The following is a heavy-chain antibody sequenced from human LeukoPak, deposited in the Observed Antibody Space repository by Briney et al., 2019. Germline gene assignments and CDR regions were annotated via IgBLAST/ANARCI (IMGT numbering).Heavy chain of an antibody. CDR1: GYTFCNAC. V-gene: IGHV3-15*04. Sequence: PGGSLRLPCAASGYTFCNACMIWVRQAPRKGLEWVGSMETIPDGGTVDYAAPVKGRFIISRDDSKNTLYLPMNSLKTEDTAVYYCTTYYSGSGSYTTSDDWGLGTLVTVSS. CDR2: METIPDGGTV. CDR3: TTYYSGSGSYTTSDD. D-gene: IGHD3-10*01. J-gene: IGHJ4*02.